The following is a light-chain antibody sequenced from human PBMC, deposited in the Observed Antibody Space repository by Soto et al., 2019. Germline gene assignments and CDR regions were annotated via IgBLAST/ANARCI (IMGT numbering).Light chain of an antibody. V-gene: IGLV1-40*01. CDR1: SSNIGTGYA. CDR3: QSYDISLNGWV. CDR2: GDT. Sequence: QSVLTQPPSVSGAPGQRVTISCTGTSSNIGTGYAVHWYQQFPGTAPKLLIFGDTNRPSGVPDRFSGSKSGTSASLAITGLQAEDEAYYYCQSYDISLNGWVFGGGTKLTVL. J-gene: IGLJ3*02.